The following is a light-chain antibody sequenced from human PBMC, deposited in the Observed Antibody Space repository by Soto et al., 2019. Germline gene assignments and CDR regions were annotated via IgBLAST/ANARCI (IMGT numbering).Light chain of an antibody. J-gene: IGLJ1*01. CDR3: SLYTSENTYV. CDR1: STDFVSYNR. CDR2: EAS. V-gene: IGLV2-18*01. Sequence: QSALTRPPSISGSPGPSVTITCTGTSTDFVSYNRVSWYQQPPGTAPNLIIYEASNRTSGVPDRFSGSKSGNTASLTIAGLQAADEADYYCSLYTSENTYVFGTGTRSPS.